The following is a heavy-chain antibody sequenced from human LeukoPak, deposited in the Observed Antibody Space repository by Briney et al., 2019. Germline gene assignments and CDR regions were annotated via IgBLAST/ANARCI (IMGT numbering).Heavy chain of an antibody. V-gene: IGHV3-53*01. D-gene: IGHD1-20*01. CDR3: ARDPNWNDPDAFDI. Sequence: PGGSLRLSCAASGFTVSSNYMSWVRQAPGKGLEWVSVIYSGGSTYYADSVKGRFTISRDNSKNTLYLQMNSLRAEDTAVYYCARDPNWNDPDAFDIWGQGTMVTVSS. CDR2: IYSGGST. J-gene: IGHJ3*02. CDR1: GFTVSSNY.